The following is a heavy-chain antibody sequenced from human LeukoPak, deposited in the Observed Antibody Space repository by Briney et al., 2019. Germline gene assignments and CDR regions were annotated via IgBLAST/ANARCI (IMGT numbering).Heavy chain of an antibody. J-gene: IGHJ4*02. Sequence: EASVKVSCKASGYTFTGYYTHWVRQAPGQGREWMGWINPNSGGTNYAQKFQGRVTMTRDTSISTAYMELSRLRSDDTAVYYCARARLDLVFDYWGQGTLVTVSS. CDR1: GYTFTGYY. CDR2: INPNSGGT. D-gene: IGHD5-12*01. CDR3: ARARLDLVFDY. V-gene: IGHV1-2*02.